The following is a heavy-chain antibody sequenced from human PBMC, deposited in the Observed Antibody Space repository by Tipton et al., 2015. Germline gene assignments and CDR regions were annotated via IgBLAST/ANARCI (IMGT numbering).Heavy chain of an antibody. D-gene: IGHD3-22*01. Sequence: TLSLTCAVYGGSFSGYYWNWIRQPPGKGLEWIGEINHSGSTNYNPSLKSRVTISVDPSKNQFSLKLSSVTAADTAVYYCARDAGRYYDSSGLSWYFDLWGRGALVTVSS. CDR3: ARDAGRYYDSSGLSWYFDL. CDR1: GGSFSGYY. J-gene: IGHJ2*01. CDR2: INHSGST. V-gene: IGHV4-34*01.